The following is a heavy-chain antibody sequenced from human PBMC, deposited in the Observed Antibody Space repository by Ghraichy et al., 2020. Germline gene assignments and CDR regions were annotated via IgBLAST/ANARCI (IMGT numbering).Heavy chain of an antibody. V-gene: IGHV3-20*04. CDR2: INWNGGST. Sequence: GGSLRLSCAASGFTFDDYGMSWVRQAPGKGLEWVSGINWNGGSTGYADSVKGRFTISRDNAKNSLYLQMNSLRAEDTALYYCARAFGTGYLANFDYWGQGTLVTVSS. D-gene: IGHD3/OR15-3a*01. CDR1: GFTFDDYG. J-gene: IGHJ4*02. CDR3: ARAFGTGYLANFDY.